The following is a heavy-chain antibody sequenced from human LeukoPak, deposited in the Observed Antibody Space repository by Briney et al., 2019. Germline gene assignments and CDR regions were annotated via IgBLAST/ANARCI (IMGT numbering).Heavy chain of an antibody. Sequence: KPSETLSLTCAVYGGSFSGYYWSWIRQPPGKGLEWIGEINHSGSTNYNPSLKSRVTISVDTSKNQFSLKLSSVTAADTAVYYCARARIQRWLHLWFDPWGQGTLVPVSS. CDR3: ARARIQRWLHLWFDP. D-gene: IGHD5-18*01. V-gene: IGHV4-34*01. CDR1: GGSFSGYY. CDR2: INHSGST. J-gene: IGHJ5*02.